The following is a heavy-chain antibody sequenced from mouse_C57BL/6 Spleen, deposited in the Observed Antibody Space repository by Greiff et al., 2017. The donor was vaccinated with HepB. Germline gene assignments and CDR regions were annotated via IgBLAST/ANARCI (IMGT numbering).Heavy chain of an antibody. V-gene: IGHV5-4*01. J-gene: IGHJ2*01. CDR1: GFTFSSYA. Sequence: DVHLVESGGGLVKPGGSLKLSCAASGFTFSSYAMSWVRQTPEKRLEWVATISDGGSYTYYPDNVQGRFTISRDNAKNNLYLQMSHLKSEDTAMYYCARDDGSGYFDYWGQGTTLTVSS. CDR2: ISDGGSYT. D-gene: IGHD1-1*01. CDR3: ARDDGSGYFDY.